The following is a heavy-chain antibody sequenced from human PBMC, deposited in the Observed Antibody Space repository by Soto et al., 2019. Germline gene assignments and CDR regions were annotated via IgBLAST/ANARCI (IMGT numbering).Heavy chain of an antibody. CDR3: ARGDPQFSGGRSRPLDY. D-gene: IGHD3-10*01. CDR1: GGTFSSYA. CDR2: IIPIFGTA. Sequence: QVQLVQSGAEVKKPGSSVKVSCKASGGTFSSYAISWVRQAPGQGLEWMGGIIPIFGTANYAQKFQGRVTLTADEPTSTAYMELSSLRSEDTAVYYCARGDPQFSGGRSRPLDYWGQGTLVTVSS. V-gene: IGHV1-69*01. J-gene: IGHJ4*02.